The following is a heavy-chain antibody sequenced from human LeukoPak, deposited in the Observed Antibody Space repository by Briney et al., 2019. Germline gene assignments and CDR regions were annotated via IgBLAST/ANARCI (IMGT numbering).Heavy chain of an antibody. V-gene: IGHV4-38-2*02. J-gene: IGHJ4*02. Sequence: SETLSLTCAVSGYSISSGYYWGWIRQPPGKGLEWIGYIYYSGSTNYNPSLKSRVTISVDTSKNQFSLKLSSVTAADTAVYYCAREEVQQLAFDYWGQGTLVTVSS. CDR2: IYYSGST. CDR3: AREEVQQLAFDY. D-gene: IGHD6-13*01. CDR1: GYSISSGYY.